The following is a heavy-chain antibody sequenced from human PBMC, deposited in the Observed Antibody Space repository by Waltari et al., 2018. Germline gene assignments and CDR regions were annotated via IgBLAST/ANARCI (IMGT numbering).Heavy chain of an antibody. V-gene: IGHV3-30*18. D-gene: IGHD5-12*01. J-gene: IGHJ4*02. CDR1: GFTFSRYG. Sequence: QVQLVESGGGVVQPGRSLRLSCAASGFTFSRYGLHWVRQAPGKGLEWVAVISYDGSNKYYADSVKGRFTISRDNSKNTLYLQMNSLRAEDTAVYYCAKDGDGYNSYFDYWGQGTLVTVSS. CDR2: ISYDGSNK. CDR3: AKDGDGYNSYFDY.